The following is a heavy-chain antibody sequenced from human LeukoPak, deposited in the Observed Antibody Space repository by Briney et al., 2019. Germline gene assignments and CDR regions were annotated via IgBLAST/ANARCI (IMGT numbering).Heavy chain of an antibody. CDR2: IYYSGST. Sequence: SETLSLTCTVSGGSISSYYWSWIRQPPGKGLEWIGYIYYSGSTNYNPSLKSRVTISVDTSKNQFSLKLSSVTAADTAVYYCARHAVAAALFDYWGQGTLVTVSS. CDR3: ARHAVAAALFDY. J-gene: IGHJ4*02. D-gene: IGHD6-13*01. CDR1: GGSISSYY. V-gene: IGHV4-59*08.